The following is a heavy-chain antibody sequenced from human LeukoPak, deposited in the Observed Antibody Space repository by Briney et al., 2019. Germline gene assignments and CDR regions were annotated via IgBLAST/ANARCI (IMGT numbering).Heavy chain of an antibody. CDR2: IYHSGGT. CDR1: GYSISSGYY. D-gene: IGHD3-22*01. V-gene: IGHV4-38-2*01. CDR3: ATFYYYDSSGYYWDY. Sequence: PSETLSLTCAVSGYSISSGYYWGWIRQPPGKGLEWIGSIYHSGGTYYNPSLKSRVTISVDTSKNQFSLKLSSVTAADTAVYYCATFYYYDSSGYYWDYWGQGTLVTVSS. J-gene: IGHJ4*02.